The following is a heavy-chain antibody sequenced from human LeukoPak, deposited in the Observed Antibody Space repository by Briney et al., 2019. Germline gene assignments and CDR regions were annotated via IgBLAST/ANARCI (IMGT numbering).Heavy chain of an antibody. V-gene: IGHV1-46*01. CDR3: ARDIGGSSGYSLFDY. D-gene: IGHD3-22*01. J-gene: IGHJ4*02. Sequence: ASVKVSCKASGDTFTSYYIHWVRQAPGQGLEWMGIINPSGGSTRYAQKFQGRVTMTRDTSTSTVYMELSSLRSEDTAVYYCARDIGGSSGYSLFDYWGQGILVTVSS. CDR1: GDTFTSYY. CDR2: INPSGGST.